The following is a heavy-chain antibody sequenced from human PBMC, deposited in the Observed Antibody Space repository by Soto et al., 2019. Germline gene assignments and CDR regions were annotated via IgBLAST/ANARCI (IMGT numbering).Heavy chain of an antibody. D-gene: IGHD2-21*02. V-gene: IGHV4-30-4*01. CDR3: VRTAREGAVAPHWFDR. CDR1: GASIRSTDYY. CDR2: VYYTGST. J-gene: IGHJ5*02. Sequence: LSLTCTVSGASIRSTDYYWSWIRQAPGKGLEWIGYVYYTGSTYYNPSLMSRLTISVDTSKNQFSLKLTSVTAAETAVYYCVRTAREGAVAPHWFDRWGQGTQVTVSS.